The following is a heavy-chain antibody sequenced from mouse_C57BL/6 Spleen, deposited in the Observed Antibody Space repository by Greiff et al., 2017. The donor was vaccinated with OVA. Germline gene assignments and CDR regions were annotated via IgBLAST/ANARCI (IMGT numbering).Heavy chain of an antibody. D-gene: IGHD2-5*01. CDR2: INPNNGGT. J-gene: IGHJ4*01. V-gene: IGHV1-18*01. CDR1: RYTFTDYN. CDR3: ARTYSNYGAMDY. Sequence: EVQLQQSGPELVKPGASVKIPCKASRYTFTDYNMDWVKQSHGKSLEWIGDINPNNGGTIYNQKFKGKATLTVDKSSSTAYMELRSLTSEDTAVYYCARTYSNYGAMDYWGQGTSVTVSS.